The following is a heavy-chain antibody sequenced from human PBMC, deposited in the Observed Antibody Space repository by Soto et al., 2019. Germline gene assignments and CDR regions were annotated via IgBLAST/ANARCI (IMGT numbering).Heavy chain of an antibody. CDR2: FDPEDGET. V-gene: IGHV1-24*01. Sequence: ASVKVSCKVSGYTLTELSMHWVRQAPGKGLEWMGGFDPEDGETIYAQKFQGRVTMTEDTSTDTAYMELSSLRSEDTAVYYCATVFFHRIAAPPPDAFDIGGQGKLCTVS. D-gene: IGHD6-6*01. CDR3: ATVFFHRIAAPPPDAFDI. J-gene: IGHJ3*02. CDR1: GYTLTELS.